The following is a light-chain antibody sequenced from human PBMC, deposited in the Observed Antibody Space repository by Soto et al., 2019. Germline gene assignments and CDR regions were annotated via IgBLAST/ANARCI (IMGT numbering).Light chain of an antibody. Sequence: QSVLNQPPSASGTPGQRVTISCSGGSSNIGTNAVNWYQQLPGTAPKLLIYNNNQRPSGVPDRFSGSKSGTSASLAISGLQSEDEADYYCAAWDDSLNGHVFGTGTKVTVL. CDR3: AAWDDSLNGHV. V-gene: IGLV1-44*01. J-gene: IGLJ1*01. CDR1: SSNIGTNA. CDR2: NNN.